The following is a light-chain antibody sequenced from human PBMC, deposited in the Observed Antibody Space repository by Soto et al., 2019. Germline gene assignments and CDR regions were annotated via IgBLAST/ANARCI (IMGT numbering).Light chain of an antibody. CDR3: HQLNSYPQT. V-gene: IGKV1-9*01. CDR2: AAS. J-gene: IGKJ1*01. CDR1: QGINYF. Sequence: DIQLTQSPSFLSASVGDRVTITCRASQGINYFLAWYQQKPGKAPNLLIYAASTLQSGVPSRFSGSGSGTEFTLTISSLRPEDFATYYCHQLNSYPQTFGQGTKVDIK.